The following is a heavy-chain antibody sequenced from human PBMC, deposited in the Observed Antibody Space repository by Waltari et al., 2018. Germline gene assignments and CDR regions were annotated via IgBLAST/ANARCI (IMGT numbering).Heavy chain of an antibody. Sequence: QVQLQESGPGLVKPSQTLSLTCTVSGGSISSGSYYWSWIRQPAGKGLEWIGRIYTSGSTNYNPSLKSRVTISVDTSKNQFSLKLSSVTAADMAVYYCARELWGSWGGFDYWGQGTLVTVSS. CDR2: IYTSGST. CDR3: ARELWGSWGGFDY. D-gene: IGHD3-16*01. J-gene: IGHJ4*02. CDR1: GGSISSGSYY. V-gene: IGHV4-61*02.